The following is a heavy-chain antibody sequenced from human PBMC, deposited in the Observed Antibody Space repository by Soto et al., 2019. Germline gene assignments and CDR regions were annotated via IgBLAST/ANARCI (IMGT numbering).Heavy chain of an antibody. V-gene: IGHV4-59*01. Sequence: QVQLQESGPGLVKPSETLSLICTVSGGSISGYYWSWIRQPPGKGLEWIGHSYIFPRGSTNYNPSLESRVTISADTSKNQFSLKLTSVSAADTAVYYCARDRIGWAFDMWGQGTMVTVSS. CDR1: GGSISGYY. CDR2: IFPRGST. CDR3: ARDRIGWAFDM. J-gene: IGHJ3*02. D-gene: IGHD3-3*01.